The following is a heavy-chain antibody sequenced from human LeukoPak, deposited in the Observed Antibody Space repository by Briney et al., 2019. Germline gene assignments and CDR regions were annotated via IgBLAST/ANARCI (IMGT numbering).Heavy chain of an antibody. CDR1: GFTFSSYA. J-gene: IGHJ4*02. CDR3: VKEGDSSSWYEVDY. CDR2: ISSSGGST. D-gene: IGHD6-13*01. V-gene: IGHV3-64D*06. Sequence: GGSLRLSCSASGFTFSSYAMHWVRQAPGKGLEYVSAISSSGGSTYYADSVKGRFTISRDNSKNTLYLQMSSLRAEDTAVYYCVKEGDSSSWYEVDYWGQGTLVTVSS.